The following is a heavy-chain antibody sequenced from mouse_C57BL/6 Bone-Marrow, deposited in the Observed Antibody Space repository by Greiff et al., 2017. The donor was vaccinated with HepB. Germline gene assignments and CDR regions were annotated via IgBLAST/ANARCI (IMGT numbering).Heavy chain of an antibody. CDR2: ISGGGGNT. J-gene: IGHJ4*01. CDR3: ARHPYYYGSSYGAMDY. CDR1: GFTFSSYT. V-gene: IGHV5-9*01. Sequence: EVQVVESGGGLVKPGGSLKLSCAASGFTFSSYTMSWVRQTPEKRLEWVATISGGGGNTYYPDSVKGRFTISRDNAKNTLYLQMSSLRSEDTALYYCARHPYYYGSSYGAMDYWGQGTSVTVSS. D-gene: IGHD1-1*01.